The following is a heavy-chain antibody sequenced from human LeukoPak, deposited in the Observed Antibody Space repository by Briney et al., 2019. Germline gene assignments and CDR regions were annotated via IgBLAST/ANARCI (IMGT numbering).Heavy chain of an antibody. Sequence: SETLSLTCTVSGGSISSGSYYWSWIRQPAGKGLEWIGRIYSSGSTNYNPSLKSRVTISLDTSKNQFSLKLSSVTAADTAVYYCARRDYGGNRGVGYFDYWGQGTLVTVSS. D-gene: IGHD4-23*01. CDR1: GGSISSGSYY. V-gene: IGHV4-61*02. CDR2: IYSSGST. CDR3: ARRDYGGNRGVGYFDY. J-gene: IGHJ4*02.